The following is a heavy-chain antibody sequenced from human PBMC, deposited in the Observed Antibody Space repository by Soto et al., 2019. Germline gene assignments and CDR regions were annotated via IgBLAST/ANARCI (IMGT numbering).Heavy chain of an antibody. CDR2: ISHDGTIT. V-gene: IGHV3-30-3*01. J-gene: IGHJ6*02. CDR1: GFTISNYG. CDR3: ATTRVGPCSSSICFSGIFDGMDV. Sequence: PGGSLRLSCAASGFTISNYGMHWVRQAPGKGLEWVAVISHDGTITYYADSVEGRFTISRDNSKNTLYLQMNSLRTEDTAVYYCATTRVGPCSSSICFSGIFDGMDVWGQGTTVTVSS. D-gene: IGHD2-2*01.